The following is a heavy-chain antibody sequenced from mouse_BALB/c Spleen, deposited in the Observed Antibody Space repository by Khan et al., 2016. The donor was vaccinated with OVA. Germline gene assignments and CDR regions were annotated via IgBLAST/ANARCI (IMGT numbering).Heavy chain of an antibody. CDR2: IRSAGKT. J-gene: IGHJ3*01. Sequence: VELVESGPGLVRPSQTLSNTCTVSGFSLTTSGVHWVRQSPGKGLEWLGVIRSAGKTDYNAAFISRLSITKANSKSQVFFKMNSLQADDTAMYYCARNSYMYDFTYWGQGTLVTVSA. V-gene: IGHV2-2*01. CDR3: ARNSYMYDFTY. D-gene: IGHD2-14*01. CDR1: GFSLTTSG.